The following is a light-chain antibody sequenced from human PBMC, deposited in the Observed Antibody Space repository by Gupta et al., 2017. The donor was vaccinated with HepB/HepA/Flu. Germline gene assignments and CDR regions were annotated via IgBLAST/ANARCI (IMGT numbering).Light chain of an antibody. CDR2: KAS. Sequence: DIQMTTSPSTLPASVGDRVTIICWATQSISSWVAWYQQQPEKAPKVLIDKASNVESGVPTRFGGGGSGTEFTLTISSLQHDDFATYYYQQNNYYSWTFGQGTKVEI. V-gene: IGKV1-5*03. J-gene: IGKJ1*01. CDR1: QSISSW. CDR3: QQNNYYSWT.